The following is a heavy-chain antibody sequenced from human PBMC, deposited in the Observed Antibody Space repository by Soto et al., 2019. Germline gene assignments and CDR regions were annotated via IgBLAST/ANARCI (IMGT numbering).Heavy chain of an antibody. Sequence: GASVKVSCKASGYTFTSYGISWVRQAPGQGLEWMGWISAYNGNTNYAQKLQGRVTMTTDTSTSTAYMELRSLRSDDTAVYYCARETVVVTARGLFDYWGQGTLVNVSS. D-gene: IGHD2-21*02. V-gene: IGHV1-18*04. J-gene: IGHJ4*02. CDR2: ISAYNGNT. CDR3: ARETVVVTARGLFDY. CDR1: GYTFTSYG.